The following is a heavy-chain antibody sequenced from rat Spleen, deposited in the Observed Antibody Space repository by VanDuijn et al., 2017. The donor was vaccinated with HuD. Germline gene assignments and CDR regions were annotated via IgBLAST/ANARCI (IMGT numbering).Heavy chain of an antibody. Sequence: EVQLVESGGGLVQPGRSLKLSCAASGFTFSNYGMHWIRQAPTKGLEWVASISPSGGSTYYRDSVKGRFTISRDNAKSTLYLQMDSLRSEDTATYYFTTTLTTRVFYVMDAWGQGASVTVSS. V-gene: IGHV5-19*01. CDR1: GFTFSNYG. CDR3: TTTLTTRVFYVMDA. J-gene: IGHJ4*01. CDR2: ISPSGGST. D-gene: IGHD1-4*01.